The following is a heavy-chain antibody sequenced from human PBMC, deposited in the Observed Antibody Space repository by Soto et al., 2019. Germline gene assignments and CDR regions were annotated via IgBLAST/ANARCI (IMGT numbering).Heavy chain of an antibody. J-gene: IGHJ5*02. Sequence: SQTLSLTCAISGDSVSSNSAAWNWIRQSPSRGLEWLGRTYYRSKWYNDYAVSVKSRITINPDTSKNQFSLQLNSVTPEDTAVYYCARDYGIAAAGTGRNWFDPWGQGTLVTVSS. CDR2: TYYRSKWYN. D-gene: IGHD6-13*01. V-gene: IGHV6-1*01. CDR1: GDSVSSNSAA. CDR3: ARDYGIAAAGTGRNWFDP.